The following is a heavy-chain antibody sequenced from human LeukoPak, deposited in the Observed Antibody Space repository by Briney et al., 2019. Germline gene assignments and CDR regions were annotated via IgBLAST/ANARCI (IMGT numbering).Heavy chain of an antibody. J-gene: IGHJ4*02. Sequence: PGRSLRLSCAASGFTFSSNAMSWVRQPPGKRLEWVSAITGTGGSTYYADSVKGRFTISRENSKNTLYLQMNSLRAEDTAVYYCAKVKDIVVVVAAHANDYWGQGTLVTVSS. CDR3: AKVKDIVVVVAAHANDY. CDR2: ITGTGGST. V-gene: IGHV3-23*01. CDR1: GFTFSSNA. D-gene: IGHD2-15*01.